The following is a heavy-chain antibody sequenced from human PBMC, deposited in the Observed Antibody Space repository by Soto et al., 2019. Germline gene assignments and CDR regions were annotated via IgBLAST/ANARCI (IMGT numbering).Heavy chain of an antibody. CDR1: GGTFSSYT. CDR3: AFFNDALSDGGNDY. Sequence: SVKVSCKASGGTFSSYTISWVRQAPGQGLEWMGRIIPILGIANYAQKFQGRVTITADKSTSTAYMELSSLRSEDTAVYYCAFFNDALSDGGNDYWGQGSLVTVSS. D-gene: IGHD3-16*01. J-gene: IGHJ4*02. V-gene: IGHV1-69*02. CDR2: IIPILGIA.